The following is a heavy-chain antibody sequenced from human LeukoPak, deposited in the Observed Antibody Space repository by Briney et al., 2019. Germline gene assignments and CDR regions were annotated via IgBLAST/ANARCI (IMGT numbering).Heavy chain of an antibody. CDR3: AKGSGSYRRNAFDI. D-gene: IGHD1-26*01. Sequence: PGGSLRLSCAASGFTFSDYYMSWIRQAPGKGLEWVSYISSSGSTIYYADSVKGRFTISRDNSKNTLYLQMNSLRAEDTAVYYCAKGSGSYRRNAFDIWGQGTMVTVSS. J-gene: IGHJ3*02. CDR2: ISSSGSTI. V-gene: IGHV3-11*01. CDR1: GFTFSDYY.